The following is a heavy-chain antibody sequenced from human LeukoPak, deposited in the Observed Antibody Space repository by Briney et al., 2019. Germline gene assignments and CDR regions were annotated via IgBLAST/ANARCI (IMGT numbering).Heavy chain of an antibody. Sequence: GGSLRLSCAASGFTFSSYAMHRVRQAPGKGLEYVSAISSNGGSTYYANSVKGRFTISRDNSKNTLYLQMGSLRAEDMAVYYCARSSGSLLYYDFWRAHPDWFDPWGQGTLVTVSS. CDR3: ARSSGSLLYYDFWRAHPDWFDP. CDR1: GFTFSSYA. D-gene: IGHD3-3*01. J-gene: IGHJ5*02. V-gene: IGHV3-64*01. CDR2: ISSNGGST.